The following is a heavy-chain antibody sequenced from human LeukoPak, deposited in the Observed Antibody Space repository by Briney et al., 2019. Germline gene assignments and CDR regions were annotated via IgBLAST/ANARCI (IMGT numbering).Heavy chain of an antibody. D-gene: IGHD5-18*01. V-gene: IGHV3-23*01. Sequence: GGSLRLSCAASGFTFSSYSMSWVRQAPGKGLEWVSAISGSGGSTYYADSVKGRFTISRDNSKNTLYLQMNSLRAEDTAVYYCARDSRGYSYGGFDYWGQGTLVTVSS. CDR1: GFTFSSYS. CDR2: ISGSGGST. J-gene: IGHJ4*02. CDR3: ARDSRGYSYGGFDY.